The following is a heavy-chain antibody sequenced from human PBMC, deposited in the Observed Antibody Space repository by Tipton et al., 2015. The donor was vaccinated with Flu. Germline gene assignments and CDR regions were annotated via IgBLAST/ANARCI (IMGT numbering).Heavy chain of an antibody. V-gene: IGHV3-49*04. CDR1: GFTFGDYA. J-gene: IGHJ5*01. Sequence: RSLRLSCTTSGFTFGDYAMNWVRQAPGKGLEWVGFIKSKTYGGTTEYAASVKGRFTISRDDSKSIAFLQMSSLKTEDTAVYYCGAWFEYWGQGTLVTVSS. CDR2: IKSKTYGGTT. CDR3: GAWFEY.